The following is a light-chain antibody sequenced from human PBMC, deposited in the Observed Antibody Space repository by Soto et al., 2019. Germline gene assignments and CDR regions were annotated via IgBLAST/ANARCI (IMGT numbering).Light chain of an antibody. CDR3: QQYDSYSWT. V-gene: IGKV1-5*01. CDR1: QNINSW. CDR2: DSS. Sequence: DIQLTQSPSTLSASVGDRVTITCRASQNINSWLAWYQQKPGKAPKLLIYDSSNLESGVPSRFSGSGSGTEFTLTISSLQPDDFATYSCQQYDSYSWTFGQGTKVDIK. J-gene: IGKJ1*01.